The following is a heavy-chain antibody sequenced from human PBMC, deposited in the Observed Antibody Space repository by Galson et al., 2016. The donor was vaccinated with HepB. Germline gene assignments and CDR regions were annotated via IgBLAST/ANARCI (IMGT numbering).Heavy chain of an antibody. D-gene: IGHD6-13*01. V-gene: IGHV6-1*01. Sequence: CAISGDSVSSNNAAWNWVRQSPSRGLEWLGRTFYRSKWYNEYAVSVKSRVTINPDTSKNQVSLKLSSVTAADTAVYFCARHLSGTWYVGGGNYYYGMDVWGQGTTVTVSS. CDR3: ARHLSGTWYVGGGNYYYGMDV. CDR2: TFYRSKWYN. J-gene: IGHJ6*02. CDR1: GDSVSSNNAA.